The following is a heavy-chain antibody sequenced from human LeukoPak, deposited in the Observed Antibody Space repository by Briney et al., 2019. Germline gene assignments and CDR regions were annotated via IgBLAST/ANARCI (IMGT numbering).Heavy chain of an antibody. CDR2: IYTSGST. J-gene: IGHJ4*02. D-gene: IGHD6-19*01. CDR3: ARAVAVAGISFFDY. V-gene: IGHV4-4*07. Sequence: SETLSLTCTVSGGSISSYYWSWIRQPAGKGLEWIGRIYTSGSTNYNPSLKSRVTISVDKSKNQFSLKLSSVTAADTAVYYCARAVAVAGISFFDYWGQGTLVTVSS. CDR1: GGSISSYY.